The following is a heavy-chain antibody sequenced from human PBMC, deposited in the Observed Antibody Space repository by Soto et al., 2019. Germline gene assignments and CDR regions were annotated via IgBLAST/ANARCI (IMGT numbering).Heavy chain of an antibody. D-gene: IGHD6-13*01. V-gene: IGHV5-51*01. CDR3: ARHGSSWHKNYYYYGMDV. J-gene: IGHJ6*02. CDR1: GYSFTSYW. Sequence: GESLKISCKGSGYSFTSYWLGWVRQMPGKGLEWMGIIYPGDSDTRYSPSFQGQVTISADKSISTAYLQWSSLKASDTAMYYCARHGSSWHKNYYYYGMDVWGQGTTVTVSS. CDR2: IYPGDSDT.